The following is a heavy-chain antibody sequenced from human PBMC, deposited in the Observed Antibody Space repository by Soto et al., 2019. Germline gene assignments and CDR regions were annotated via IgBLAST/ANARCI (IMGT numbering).Heavy chain of an antibody. CDR2: ISGNGADT. J-gene: IGHJ4*02. D-gene: IGHD3-16*01. V-gene: IGHV3-23*01. CDR3: ARDGDVNTGFGKDY. CDR1: GFTFSSYA. Sequence: DVQLLESGGGLVQPGGSVRLSCAASGFTFSSYAMSWVRQAPGKGLEWVSAISGNGADTSYADSVRGRFTISRDNSKDTLFLQMTSLSAEDTAMYYCARDGDVNTGFGKDYWGQGTLVTVSS.